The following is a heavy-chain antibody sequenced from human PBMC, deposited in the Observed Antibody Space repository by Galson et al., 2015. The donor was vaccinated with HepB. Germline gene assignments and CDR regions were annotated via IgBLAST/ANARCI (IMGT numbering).Heavy chain of an antibody. CDR2: IYPGDSDT. J-gene: IGHJ3*02. CDR1: GYSFTSYW. CDR3: ARPYSGKYSATAFDI. D-gene: IGHD1-26*01. V-gene: IGHV5-51*01. Sequence: QSGAEVKKPGESLKISCKGSGYSFTSYWIAWVRQMPGKGLEWMGIIYPGDSDTRYSPSFQAQVTISADKSITTAYLQLNSLKASDTAMYYCARPYSGKYSATAFDIWGQGTMVTVSS.